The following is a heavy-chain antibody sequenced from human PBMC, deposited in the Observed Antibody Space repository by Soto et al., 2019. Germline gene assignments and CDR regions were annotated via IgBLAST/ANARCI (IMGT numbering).Heavy chain of an antibody. CDR3: ASLLAAPAMLDKTDWYFDL. CDR1: GFTFNDHA. CDR2: ITWNGRSL. Sequence: GGSLRLPCAASGFTFNDHAMHWVRQTPGKGLEWVSSITWNGRSLGYADSVKGRFIISRDNAKNSLYLQMNSLRADDTALYYCASLLAAPAMLDKTDWYFDLWGRGTLVTASS. D-gene: IGHD6-13*01. V-gene: IGHV3-9*01. J-gene: IGHJ2*01.